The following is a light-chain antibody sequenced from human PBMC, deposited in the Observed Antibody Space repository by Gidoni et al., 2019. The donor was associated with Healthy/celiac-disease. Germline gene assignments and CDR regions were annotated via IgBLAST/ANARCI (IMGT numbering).Light chain of an antibody. J-gene: IGLJ2*01. V-gene: IGLV2-14*01. CDR1: SSDVGGYNY. CDR3: SSYTSSSTLV. CDR2: EVG. Sequence: QSALTQPAPVSGSPGQSITISCTGTSSDVGGYNYVSWYHQPPGKPPKLMIYEVGNRISGVSNRFSGSKSGNTASLTISGLQAEDEADYYCSSYTSSSTLVFGGGTKLTVL.